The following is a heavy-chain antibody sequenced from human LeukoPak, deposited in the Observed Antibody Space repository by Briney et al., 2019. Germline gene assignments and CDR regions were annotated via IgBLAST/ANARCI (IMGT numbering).Heavy chain of an antibody. CDR2: INHSGST. CDR1: GGSFSGYY. CDR3: ARAGYDYVWGSYDH. Sequence: PSETLSLTCAVYGGSFSGYYWSWIRQPPGKGLEWIGEINHSGSTNYNPSLKSRVTISVDTSKNQFSLKLSSVTAADTAVYYCARAGYDYVWGSYDHWGQGTLVTVSS. V-gene: IGHV4-34*01. J-gene: IGHJ5*02. D-gene: IGHD3-16*01.